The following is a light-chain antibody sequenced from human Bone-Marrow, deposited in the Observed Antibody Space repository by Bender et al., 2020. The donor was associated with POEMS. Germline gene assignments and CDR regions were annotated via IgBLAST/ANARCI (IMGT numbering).Light chain of an antibody. CDR3: QVWDNSSDVV. CDR1: SSDVGGYNY. J-gene: IGLJ2*01. Sequence: QSALTQPASVSGSPGQSITISCTGTSSDVGGYNYVSWYQQHPGKAPKLMIYDVTNRPSGVSHRFSGSKSGNTATLTISRVEAGDEADYYCQVWDNSSDVVFGGGTKLTVL. V-gene: IGLV2-14*01. CDR2: DVT.